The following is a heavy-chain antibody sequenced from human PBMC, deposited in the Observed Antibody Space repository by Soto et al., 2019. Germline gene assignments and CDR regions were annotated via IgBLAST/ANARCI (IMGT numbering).Heavy chain of an antibody. Sequence: GESLKISCKGSGYSFTGYWISWVRQMPGKGLEWMGRIDPSDSYTNYSPSFQGHVTISADKSISTAYLQWSSLKASDTAVYYCARYPAGSTASSFDNYGPGPLVT. CDR3: ARYPAGSTASSFDN. CDR1: GYSFTGYW. V-gene: IGHV5-10-1*01. CDR2: IDPSDSYT. J-gene: IGHJ4*02.